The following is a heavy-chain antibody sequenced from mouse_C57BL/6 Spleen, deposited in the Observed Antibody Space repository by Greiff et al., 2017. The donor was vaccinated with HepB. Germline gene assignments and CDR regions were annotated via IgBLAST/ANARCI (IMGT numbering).Heavy chain of an antibody. CDR3: ARLITFFDY. D-gene: IGHD1-1*01. CDR1: GFTFTDYY. Sequence: EVQVVESGGGLVQPGGSLSLSCAASGFTFTDYYMSWVRQPPGKALEWLGFIRNKANGYTTEYSASVKGRFTISRDNSQSILYLQMNALRAEDSATYYCARLITFFDYWGQGTTLTVSS. CDR2: IRNKANGYTT. J-gene: IGHJ2*01. V-gene: IGHV7-3*01.